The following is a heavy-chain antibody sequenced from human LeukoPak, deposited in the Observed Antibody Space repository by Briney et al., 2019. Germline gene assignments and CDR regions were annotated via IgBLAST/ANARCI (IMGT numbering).Heavy chain of an antibody. CDR3: ASPPSFTGSFYGSGDAFDI. CDR2: ISSSSSYT. V-gene: IGHV3-11*06. D-gene: IGHD3-10*01. J-gene: IGHJ3*02. Sequence: GWSLRLSCAASGFTFSDYYMSWIRQAPGKGLEWVSYISSSSSYTNYADSVKGRFTISRDNAKNSLYLQMNSLRAEDTAVYYCASPPSFTGSFYGSGDAFDIWGQGTMVTVSS. CDR1: GFTFSDYY.